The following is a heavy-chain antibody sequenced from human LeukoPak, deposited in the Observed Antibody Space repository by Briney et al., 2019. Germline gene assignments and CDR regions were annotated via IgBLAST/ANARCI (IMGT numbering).Heavy chain of an antibody. V-gene: IGHV1-69*13. Sequence: GASVTVSCKASGYTFTSYAISWVRQAPGQGLEWMGGIIPIFGTANYAQKFQGRVTITADESTSTAYMELSSLRSEDTAVYYCARDRKGDGSGSYYFDYWGQGTLVTVSS. CDR2: IIPIFGTA. CDR3: ARDRKGDGSGSYYFDY. CDR1: GYTFTSYA. D-gene: IGHD3-10*01. J-gene: IGHJ4*02.